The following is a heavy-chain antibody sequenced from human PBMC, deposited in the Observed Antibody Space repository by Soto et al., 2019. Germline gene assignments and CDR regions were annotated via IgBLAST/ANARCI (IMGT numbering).Heavy chain of an antibody. V-gene: IGHV4-30-4*01. CDR2: IYYSGST. CDR3: ARSSRYSYGYFDY. Sequence: SETLSLTCTVSGGSISSGDYYWSWIRQPPGKGLEWIGYIYYSGSTYYNPSLKSRVTISVDTSKNQFSLKLSSVTAANPAVYYCARSSRYSYGYFDYWGQGTLVTVSS. D-gene: IGHD5-18*01. CDR1: GGSISSGDYY. J-gene: IGHJ4*02.